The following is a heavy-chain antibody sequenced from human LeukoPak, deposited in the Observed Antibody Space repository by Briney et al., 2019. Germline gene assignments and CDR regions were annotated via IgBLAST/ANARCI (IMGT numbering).Heavy chain of an antibody. D-gene: IGHD6-19*01. V-gene: IGHV3-7*01. CDR3: ARQRGSGCLDY. J-gene: IGHJ4*02. Sequence: GGSLRLSCAASRFTLSNYWMSWVRQAPGKGLEWVANIKQDGSETYFVDSVKGRFTISRDNAKNSLSLQMNSLRAEDTAVYYCARQRGSGCLDYWGQGTLVTVSS. CDR1: RFTLSNYW. CDR2: IKQDGSET.